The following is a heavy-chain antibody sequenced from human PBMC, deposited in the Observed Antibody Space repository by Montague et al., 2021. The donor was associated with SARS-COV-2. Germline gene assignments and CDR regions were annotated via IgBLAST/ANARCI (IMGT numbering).Heavy chain of an antibody. Sequence: TLSLTRTVSGGSISSGSYYWSWIRQPAGKGLEWIGRIYTSGSTNYNPSLKSRVTISVDTSKNQFSLKLSSVTAADTAVYYCARVGVGTMVRGVIPAYYYYGMDVWGQGTTVTVPS. CDR2: IYTSGST. V-gene: IGHV4-61*02. CDR3: ARVGVGTMVRGVIPAYYYYGMDV. J-gene: IGHJ6*02. CDR1: GGSISSGSYY. D-gene: IGHD3-10*01.